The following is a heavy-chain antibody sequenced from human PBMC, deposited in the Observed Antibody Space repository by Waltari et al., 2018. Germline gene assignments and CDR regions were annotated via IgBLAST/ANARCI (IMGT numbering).Heavy chain of an antibody. CDR1: GGSISSYY. V-gene: IGHV4-59*01. CDR2: IYYSGRT. J-gene: IGHJ6*02. CDR3: ARYQGLESRWNYYYYGMDV. D-gene: IGHD1-1*01. Sequence: QVQLQESGPGLVKPSETLSLSCTVSGGSISSYYWSWIRQPPGKGLEWIGYIYYSGRTNSYPSLSRRVTISANTSKNQFSLKLSSVTAADTAVYYCARYQGLESRWNYYYYGMDVWGQGTTVTVSS.